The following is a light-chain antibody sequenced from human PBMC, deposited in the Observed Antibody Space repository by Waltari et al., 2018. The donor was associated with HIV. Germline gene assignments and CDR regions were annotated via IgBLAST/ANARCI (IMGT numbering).Light chain of an antibody. CDR3: QAWDSSTAV. Sequence: SYELTQPPSVSVSPGQTASITCSGDKLGDKYACWYQQKPGQSPILVIDQDSKRASGIPERFSGSNSWNTATLTISGTQSMDEADYYCQAWDSSTAVFGGGTKLTVL. CDR1: KLGDKY. CDR2: QDS. V-gene: IGLV3-1*01. J-gene: IGLJ2*01.